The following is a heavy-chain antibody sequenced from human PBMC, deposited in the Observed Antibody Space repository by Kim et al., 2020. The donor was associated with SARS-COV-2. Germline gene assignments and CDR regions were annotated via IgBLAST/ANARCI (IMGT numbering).Heavy chain of an antibody. CDR1: GFTFSSYA. CDR2: IWYDGSNK. D-gene: IGHD5-18*01. J-gene: IGHJ6*02. CDR3: AKEYSYPTGYYYYGMDV. V-gene: IGHV3-33*06. Sequence: GGSLRLSCAASGFTFSSYAMHWVRQAPGKGLEWVAVIWYDGSNKYYADSVKGRFTISRDNSKNTLYLQMNSLRAEDTAVYYCAKEYSYPTGYYYYGMDVWGQGTTVTVSS.